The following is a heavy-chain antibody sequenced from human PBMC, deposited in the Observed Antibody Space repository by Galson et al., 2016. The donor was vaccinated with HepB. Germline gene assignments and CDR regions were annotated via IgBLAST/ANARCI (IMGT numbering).Heavy chain of an antibody. CDR2: IHYSGST. J-gene: IGHJ4*02. Sequence: TLSLTCTVSGGSISSGGYYWSWIRQHPGKGLEWIGYIHYSGSTYYNPSLESQVSISVDTSKNQFSLKLSSVTAADTAVHYCARDKNERGYSYGHFDYWGQGALVTASS. D-gene: IGHD5-18*01. CDR1: GGSISSGGYY. V-gene: IGHV4-31*01. CDR3: ARDKNERGYSYGHFDY.